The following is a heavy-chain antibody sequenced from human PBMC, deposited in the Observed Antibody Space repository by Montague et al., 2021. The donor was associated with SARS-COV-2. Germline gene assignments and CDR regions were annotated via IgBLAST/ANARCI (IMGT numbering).Heavy chain of an antibody. V-gene: IGHV4-59*08. J-gene: IGHJ4*02. CDR2: VYYTGTT. D-gene: IGHD2-2*01. CDR1: GDSISKHY. CDR3: ARTYCITPRCQPLRSDY. Sequence: SETLSLTCTVSGDSISKHYWCWIRQPPGKGLEWIWYVYYTGTTNXNPSLKSRVTMTLDTSKNQFSLDLRSVTAADTAVYYCARTYCITPRCQPLRSDYWGQGTLVAVSS.